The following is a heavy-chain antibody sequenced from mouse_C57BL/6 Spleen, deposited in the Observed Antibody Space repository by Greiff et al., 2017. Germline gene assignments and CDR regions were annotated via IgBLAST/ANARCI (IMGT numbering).Heavy chain of an antibody. Sequence: VQLKQSGPELVKPGASVKIPCKASGYTFTDYNMDWVKQSHGKSLEWIGDINPNNGGTIYNQKFKGKATLTVDKSSSTAYMELRSLTSEDTAVYYCARAVANCDAYYAMDYWGQGTSVTVSS. CDR2: INPNNGGT. D-gene: IGHD4-1*01. CDR1: GYTFTDYN. J-gene: IGHJ4*01. CDR3: ARAVANCDAYYAMDY. V-gene: IGHV1-18*01.